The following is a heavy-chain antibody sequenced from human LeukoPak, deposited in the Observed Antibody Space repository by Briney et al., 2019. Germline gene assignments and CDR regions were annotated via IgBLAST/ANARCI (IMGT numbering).Heavy chain of an antibody. J-gene: IGHJ4*02. Sequence: PGGSLRLSCAASGFTFSSYAMHWVRQAPGKGLEWVAVISYDGSNKYYADSVKGRFTISRDNSKNTLYLQMNSLRAEDTAVYYCAREDGLSFDYWGQGTLVTVSS. CDR1: GFTFSSYA. CDR3: AREDGLSFDY. CDR2: ISYDGSNK. V-gene: IGHV3-30-3*01. D-gene: IGHD3/OR15-3a*01.